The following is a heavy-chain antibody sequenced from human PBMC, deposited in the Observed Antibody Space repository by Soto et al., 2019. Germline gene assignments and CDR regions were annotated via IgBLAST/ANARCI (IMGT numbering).Heavy chain of an antibody. CDR3: AGTWGLERSELDS. CDR1: GGTFSTFS. J-gene: IGHJ4*02. D-gene: IGHD1-1*01. V-gene: IGHV1-69*01. CDR2: IIPILTAA. Sequence: QVHLVQSGAEVKEPGSSVKVSCSASGGTFSTFSINWVRQAPGQGLEWMGGIIPILTAANYAQRFQGRLTITADDSTSTAYMELSSLTSEDTAVYFCAGTWGLERSELDSWGQGPLVTVSS.